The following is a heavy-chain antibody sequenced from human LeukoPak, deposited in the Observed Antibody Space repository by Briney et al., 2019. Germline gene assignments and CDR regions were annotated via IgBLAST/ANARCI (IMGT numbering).Heavy chain of an antibody. CDR2: ISSSGIYV. Sequence: PGGSLRLSCAAFGFTLSNYAMNWVRQAPGKGLEWVSSISSSGIYVYYADSVKGRFTISRDNAENSLYLQMNSLRAEDTAVYYCARDQWSGSYSLLPMWGQRTMVTVSS. D-gene: IGHD1-26*01. CDR3: ARDQWSGSYSLLPM. CDR1: GFTLSNYA. J-gene: IGHJ3*01. V-gene: IGHV3-21*01.